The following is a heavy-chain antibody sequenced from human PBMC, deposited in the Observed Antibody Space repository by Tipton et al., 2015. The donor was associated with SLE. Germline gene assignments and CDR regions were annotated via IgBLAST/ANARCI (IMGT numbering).Heavy chain of an antibody. V-gene: IGHV4-38-2*01. J-gene: IGHJ4*02. CDR3: ARSTDYSKFDY. D-gene: IGHD4-11*01. Sequence: TLSLTCAVSGYSISSGYYWGWIRQPPGKGLEWIGYIYYSGSTNYNPSLKSRVTISVDTSKNQFSLKLSSVTAADTAVYYCARSTDYSKFDYRGQGTLVTVSS. CDR2: IYYSGST. CDR1: GYSISSGYY.